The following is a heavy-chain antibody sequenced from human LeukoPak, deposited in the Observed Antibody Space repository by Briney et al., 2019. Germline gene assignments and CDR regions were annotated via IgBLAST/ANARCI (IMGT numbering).Heavy chain of an antibody. V-gene: IGHV5-51*01. CDR3: ASLIAAAGTYFDY. CDR1: GYSITSYW. CDR2: IYPGDSDT. D-gene: IGHD6-13*01. Sequence: GESLKISCKGSGYSITSYWIGWVRQMRGKGLEWMGIIYPGDSDTRCSPSFQGQVTISADKSISTAYLQWSSLKASDTAMYYCASLIAAAGTYFDYWGQGTLVTVSS. J-gene: IGHJ4*02.